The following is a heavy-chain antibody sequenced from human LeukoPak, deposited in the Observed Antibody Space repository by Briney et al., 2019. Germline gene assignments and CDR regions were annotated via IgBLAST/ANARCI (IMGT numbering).Heavy chain of an antibody. CDR3: ARQADSSGYYWWGGNWFDP. J-gene: IGHJ5*02. CDR1: GGSISSSSYY. Sequence: SETLSLTCTVSGGSISSSSYYWGWIRQPPGKGLEWIGSIYYSGSTYYNPSLKSRVTISVDTSKNQFSLKLSSVTAADTAVYYCARQADSSGYYWWGGNWFDPWGQGTLVTVSS. V-gene: IGHV4-39*01. D-gene: IGHD3-22*01. CDR2: IYYSGST.